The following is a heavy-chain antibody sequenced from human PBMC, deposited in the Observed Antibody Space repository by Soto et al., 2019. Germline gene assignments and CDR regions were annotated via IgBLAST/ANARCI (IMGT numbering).Heavy chain of an antibody. Sequence: QVQLVQSGAEVKRPGASVKVSCKASGYIFNGYGITWVRQAPEQGLEWMGWISPYDDNTNYAQKLQGRVTMTTDTSTSTAYMELRSLRSDDTAVYYCARDRSVTGYDAFDIWGQGTMVTVSS. CDR3: ARDRSVTGYDAFDI. J-gene: IGHJ3*02. V-gene: IGHV1-18*01. CDR2: ISPYDDNT. CDR1: GYIFNGYG. D-gene: IGHD3-9*01.